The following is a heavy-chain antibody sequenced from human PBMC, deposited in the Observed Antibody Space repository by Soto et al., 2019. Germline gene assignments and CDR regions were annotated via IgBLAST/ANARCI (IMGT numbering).Heavy chain of an antibody. D-gene: IGHD3-10*01. J-gene: IGHJ5*02. CDR3: ARGPITMVRGVIKHNWFDP. CDR2: IIPIFGTA. Sequence: QVQLVQSGAEVKKPGSSVKVSCKASGGTFSSYAISWVRQAPGQGLEWMGGIIPIFGTATYAQKFQGRVTITADESTSTAYLELSSPRSENTAVYYCARGPITMVRGVIKHNWFDPWGQGTLVTVSS. CDR1: GGTFSSYA. V-gene: IGHV1-69*01.